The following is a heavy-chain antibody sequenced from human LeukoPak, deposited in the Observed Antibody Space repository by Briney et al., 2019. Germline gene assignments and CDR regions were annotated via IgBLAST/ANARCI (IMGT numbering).Heavy chain of an antibody. V-gene: IGHV4-59*01. CDR3: ARTTPGIAAAGMSPILDYYYYGMDV. Sequence: KPSETLSLTCTGSVGSISSYYWSWIRQPPGKGLEGIGYIYYSGSTNYNPSLKSRVTISVDTSKNQFSLKLSSVTASDTAVYYCARTTPGIAAAGMSPILDYYYYGMDVWGQGTTVTVSS. CDR1: VGSISSYY. J-gene: IGHJ6*02. CDR2: IYYSGST. D-gene: IGHD6-13*01.